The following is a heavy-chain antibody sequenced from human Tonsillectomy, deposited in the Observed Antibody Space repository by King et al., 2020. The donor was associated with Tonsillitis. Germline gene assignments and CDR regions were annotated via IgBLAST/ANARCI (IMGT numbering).Heavy chain of an antibody. CDR1: GGSISSGDYY. V-gene: IGHV4-30-4*01. Sequence: QLQESGPGLVKPSQTLSLTCSVSGGSISSGDYYWNWIRQPPGKGLEWIGDFHSSGSTYYNPSLKSRVTISADTSKNQFSLKLTSVTAADTAVYYCARAPLLWFGELFYYNGMDVGGQGTTVTVSS. CDR2: FHSSGST. CDR3: ARAPLLWFGELFYYNGMDV. J-gene: IGHJ6*02. D-gene: IGHD3-10*01.